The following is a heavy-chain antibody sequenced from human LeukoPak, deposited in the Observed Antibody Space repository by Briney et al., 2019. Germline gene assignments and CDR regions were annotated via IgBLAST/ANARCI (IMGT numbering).Heavy chain of an antibody. Sequence: GGSLRLSCAASGFTFSSYAMSWVRQAPGRGLEWVSAFSGSGGSTYYADSVKGRFTISRDNAKNTLYLQMNSLRAEDTAVYYCASRGYSSSWYYYYYYMDVWGKGTTVTVSS. CDR1: GFTFSSYA. D-gene: IGHD6-13*01. CDR3: ASRGYSSSWYYYYYYMDV. CDR2: FSGSGGST. V-gene: IGHV3-23*01. J-gene: IGHJ6*03.